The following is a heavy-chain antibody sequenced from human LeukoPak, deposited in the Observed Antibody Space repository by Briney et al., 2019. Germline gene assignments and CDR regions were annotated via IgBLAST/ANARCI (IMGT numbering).Heavy chain of an antibody. CDR2: ISAYNGNT. CDR3: ARSLGDIVVVPAAFYYYYYMDV. J-gene: IGHJ6*03. D-gene: IGHD2-2*01. Sequence: VASVKVSCKASGYTFTSYGISWVRQAPGQGLEWMGWISAYNGNTNYAQKLQGRVTMTTDTSTSTAYMELRSLRSDDTAVYYCARSLGDIVVVPAAFYYYYYMDVWGKGTTVTISS. V-gene: IGHV1-18*01. CDR1: GYTFTSYG.